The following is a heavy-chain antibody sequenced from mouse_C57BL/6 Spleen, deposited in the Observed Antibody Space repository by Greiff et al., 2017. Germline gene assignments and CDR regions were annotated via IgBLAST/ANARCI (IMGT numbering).Heavy chain of an antibody. D-gene: IGHD2-4*01. CDR2: IHPNSGST. CDR3: ARPSIYYDNYYAMDY. Sequence: QVQLQQPGAELVKPGASVKLSCKASGYTFTSYWMHWVKQRPGQGLEWIGMIHPNSGSTNYNEKFKSKATLTVDKSSSTAYMQLSSLTSEDSAVYYCARPSIYYDNYYAMDYWGQGTSVTVSS. J-gene: IGHJ4*01. V-gene: IGHV1-64*01. CDR1: GYTFTSYW.